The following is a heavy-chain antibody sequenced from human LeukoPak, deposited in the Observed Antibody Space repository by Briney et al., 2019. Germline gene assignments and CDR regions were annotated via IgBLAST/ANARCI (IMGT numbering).Heavy chain of an antibody. V-gene: IGHV1-69*13. CDR2: IIPIFGTA. D-gene: IGHD5-24*01. CDR3: AREGGKEMATIGSHDAFDI. J-gene: IGHJ3*02. Sequence: VASVKVSCTASGGTFSSYAISWVRQAPGQGLEWMGGIIPIFGTANYAQKFQGRVTITADESTSTAYMELSSLRSEDTAVYYCAREGGKEMATIGSHDAFDIWGQGSMVTVSS. CDR1: GGTFSSYA.